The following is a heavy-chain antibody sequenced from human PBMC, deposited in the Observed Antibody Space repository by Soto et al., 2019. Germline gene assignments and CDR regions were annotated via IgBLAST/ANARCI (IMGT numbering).Heavy chain of an antibody. J-gene: IGHJ3*02. V-gene: IGHV3-13*01. CDR1: GFTFSSYD. D-gene: IGHD3-10*01. CDR2: IGTAGDT. Sequence: EVQLVESGGGLVQPGGSLRLSCAASGFTFSSYDMHWVRQATGKGLEWVSAIGTAGDTYYPGSVKGRFTISRENAKNSLYLQMNSLRAGDTAVYYCARSLAYYYGSGSYNDAFDIWGQGTMVTVSS. CDR3: ARSLAYYYGSGSYNDAFDI.